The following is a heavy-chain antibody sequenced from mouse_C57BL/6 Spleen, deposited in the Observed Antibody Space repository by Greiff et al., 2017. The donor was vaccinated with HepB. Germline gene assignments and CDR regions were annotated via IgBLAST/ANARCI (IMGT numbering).Heavy chain of an antibody. Sequence: QVQLQQPGAELVKPGASVKLSCKASGYTFTSYWMHWVKQRPGQGLEWIGMIHPNSGSTNYNEKFKSKATLTVDKSSSTAYMQISSLTSEDSAVYYCARSTGPGFDYWGQGTTLTVSS. CDR3: ARSTGPGFDY. CDR2: IHPNSGST. CDR1: GYTFTSYW. V-gene: IGHV1-64*01. D-gene: IGHD4-1*02. J-gene: IGHJ2*01.